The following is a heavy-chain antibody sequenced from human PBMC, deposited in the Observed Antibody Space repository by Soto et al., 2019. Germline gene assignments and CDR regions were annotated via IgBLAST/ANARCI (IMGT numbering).Heavy chain of an antibody. J-gene: IGHJ4*02. CDR1: GFTFNNYA. CDR3: ARGPSSLTRFDY. D-gene: IGHD2-2*01. Sequence: HPGGSLRLSCAASGFTFNNYAMHWVRQAPGKGLEWVAVISYDGNNKYYADSVKGRFTISRDNSKNTLYLQMNSLRAEDTAVYYCARGPSSLTRFDYWGQGTLVTVSS. V-gene: IGHV3-30-3*01. CDR2: ISYDGNNK.